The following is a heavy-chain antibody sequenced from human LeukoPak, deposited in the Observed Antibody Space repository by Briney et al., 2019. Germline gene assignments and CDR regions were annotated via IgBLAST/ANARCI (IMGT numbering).Heavy chain of an antibody. D-gene: IGHD5-18*01. CDR3: ARDLRTGYSYGYLLDY. CDR1: GFTFSSYG. J-gene: IGHJ4*02. Sequence: GGSLRLSCAASGFTFSSYGMHWVRQAPGKGLEWVALISYDGSDKYYADSVKGRFTISRDNSKNTLYLQMNSLRTEDTAVYYCARDLRTGYSYGYLLDYWGQGTLVTVSS. V-gene: IGHV3-30*04. CDR2: ISYDGSDK.